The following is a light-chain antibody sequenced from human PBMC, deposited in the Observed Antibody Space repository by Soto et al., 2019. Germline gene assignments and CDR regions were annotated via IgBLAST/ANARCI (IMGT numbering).Light chain of an antibody. CDR2: EVS. Sequence: QSVLTQPPSASGSPGQSVTISCTGTSSDVGGYNYVSWYQQHPGKAPKLMIYEVSKRPSGVPDRFSGSKSGNTASLTVSGLQAEDEADYSCRSYAGSHNLVFGGGTKVTVL. V-gene: IGLV2-8*01. CDR3: RSYAGSHNLV. J-gene: IGLJ2*01. CDR1: SSDVGGYNY.